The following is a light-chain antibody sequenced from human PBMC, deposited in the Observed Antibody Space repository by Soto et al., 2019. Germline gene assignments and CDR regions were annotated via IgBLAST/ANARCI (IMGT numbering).Light chain of an antibody. CDR3: SSYTSSSTLVV. J-gene: IGLJ1*01. Sequence: QSVRTQPASVSGSPGRSITISCTGTSSDVGGYNYVSWYQQHPGKAPKLMIYEVSNRPSGVSNRFSGSKSGNTASLTISGLQAEDEADYYCSSYTSSSTLVVFGTGTKVTVL. V-gene: IGLV2-14*01. CDR2: EVS. CDR1: SSDVGGYNY.